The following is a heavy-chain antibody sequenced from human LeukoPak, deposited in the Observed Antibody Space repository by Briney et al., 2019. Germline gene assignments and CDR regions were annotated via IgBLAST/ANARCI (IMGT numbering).Heavy chain of an antibody. J-gene: IGHJ4*02. CDR1: GFTFSSYA. V-gene: IGHV3-7*01. D-gene: IGHD3-10*01. CDR3: ARGNYYGSGNPIDY. CDR2: IKQDGSEK. Sequence: GGSLRLSCAASGFTFSSYAMHWVRQAPGKGLEWVANIKQDGSEKYYVDSVKGRFTISRDNAKNSLYLQMNSLRAEDTAVYYCARGNYYGSGNPIDYWGQGTLVTVSS.